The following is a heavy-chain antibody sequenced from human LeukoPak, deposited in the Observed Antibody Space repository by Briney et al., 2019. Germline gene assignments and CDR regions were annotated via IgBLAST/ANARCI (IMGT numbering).Heavy chain of an antibody. CDR3: ARRGIGAYYFDY. CDR1: GFIFSSYW. J-gene: IGHJ4*02. V-gene: IGHV3-33*08. CDR2: IWYDGSNI. Sequence: GGSLRLSCAASGFIFSSYWMHWVRQAPGKGLEWVALIWYDGSNIYYADSVKGRFTISRDNSKNTLYLQMDSLRAEDTAVYYCARRGIGAYYFDYWGQGILVAVSS.